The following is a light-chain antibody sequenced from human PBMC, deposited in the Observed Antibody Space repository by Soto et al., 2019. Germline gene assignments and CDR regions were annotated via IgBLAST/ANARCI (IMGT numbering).Light chain of an antibody. CDR1: SSDIGGYNY. CDR3: SSYAGSNNLV. CDR2: EVS. Sequence: QSVLTQPPSASGSPGQSVAISCTGTSSDIGGYNYVSWYQQHPGKAPKLMIFEVSQRPSGVPDRFSGSKSGNTASLTVSGLQDEDEADYYCSSYAGSNNLVFGGGTKLTVL. V-gene: IGLV2-8*01. J-gene: IGLJ2*01.